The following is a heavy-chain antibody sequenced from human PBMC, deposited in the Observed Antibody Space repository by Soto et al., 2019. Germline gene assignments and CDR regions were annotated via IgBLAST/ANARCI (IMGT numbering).Heavy chain of an antibody. D-gene: IGHD6-19*01. CDR2: ISGSGGST. CDR3: AKGLAGPHRQYYFDY. J-gene: IGHJ4*02. CDR1: GFTFSSYA. Sequence: PGGSLRLSCAASGFTFSSYAMSWVRQAPGKGLEWVSAISGSGGSTYYADSVKGRFTISRDNSKNTLYLQMNSLRAEDTAVYYCAKGLAGPHRQYYFDYWGQGTLVTVSS. V-gene: IGHV3-23*01.